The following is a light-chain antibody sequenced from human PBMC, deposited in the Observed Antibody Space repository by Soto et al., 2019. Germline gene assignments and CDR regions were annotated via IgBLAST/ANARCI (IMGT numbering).Light chain of an antibody. Sequence: QSALTQPRSVSGSPGQSVTISCTGTSSDVGGYNYVSWYQQHPGKAPKLMIYDVSKWPSGVPDRFSGSKSGNTASLTISGLQGEDEADYYCCSYAGNSLWVFGGGTKVTVL. CDR1: SSDVGGYNY. CDR3: CSYAGNSLWV. CDR2: DVS. V-gene: IGLV2-11*01. J-gene: IGLJ3*02.